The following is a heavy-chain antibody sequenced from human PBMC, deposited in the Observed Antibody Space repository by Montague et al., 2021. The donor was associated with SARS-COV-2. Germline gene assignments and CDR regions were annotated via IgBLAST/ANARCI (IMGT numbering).Heavy chain of an antibody. J-gene: IGHJ4*02. CDR2: VYSSGTT. D-gene: IGHD4/OR15-4a*01. V-gene: IGHV4-4*08. CDR1: SDSINSYY. Sequence: SETLSLACTVSSDSINSYYWGWIRQPPGKRLEWLGYVYSSGTTNYNPSLNSRIAISVDTSKNQFSLRLDSATAADTAIYYCATLTQSNGDFWGQGALVTVS. CDR3: ATLTQSNGDF.